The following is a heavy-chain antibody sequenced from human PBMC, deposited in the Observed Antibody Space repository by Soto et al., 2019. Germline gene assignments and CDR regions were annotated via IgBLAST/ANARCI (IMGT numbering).Heavy chain of an antibody. V-gene: IGHV1-2*04. CDR1: GYTLTGYY. J-gene: IGHJ4*02. D-gene: IGHD6-19*01. CDR3: ARGTPYYSSGWYFFDY. CDR2: INPNSGGT. Sequence: ASVKVSCKASGYTLTGYYMHWVRRAPGQGLEWMGWINPNSGGTNYAQKFQGWVTMTRDTSISTAYMELIRLRSDDPAVYYCARGTPYYSSGWYFFDYWGQGTLVTVSS.